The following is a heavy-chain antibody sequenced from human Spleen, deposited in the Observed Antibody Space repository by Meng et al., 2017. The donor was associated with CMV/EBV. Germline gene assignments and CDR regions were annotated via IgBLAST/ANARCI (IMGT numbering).Heavy chain of an antibody. CDR3: ARGRDFDWFELDY. Sequence: KASGYTFSGYYRHWVRQAPGQGLEWMGRMNANIVVTNYAQKFRGRVTMTRDTSITTAYMELNRLGSDDTAVYYCARGRDFDWFELDYWGQGTLVTVSS. D-gene: IGHD3-9*01. V-gene: IGHV1-2*06. CDR1: GYTFSGYY. CDR2: MNANIVVT. J-gene: IGHJ4*02.